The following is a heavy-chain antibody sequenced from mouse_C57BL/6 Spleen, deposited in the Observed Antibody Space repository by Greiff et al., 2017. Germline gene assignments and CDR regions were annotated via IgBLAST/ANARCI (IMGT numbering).Heavy chain of an antibody. D-gene: IGHD2-2*01. CDR3: ASGLPNYAMDY. Sequence: EVQLVESGPVLVKPGASVKMSCKASGYTFTDYYMNWVKQSPGKGLEWIGVINPYNGGTSYNQKFKGKATLTGDKSSSTAYMELNSLTSEDSAVYYCASGLPNYAMDYWGQGTSVTVSS. CDR1: GYTFTDYY. CDR2: INPYNGGT. V-gene: IGHV1-19*01. J-gene: IGHJ4*01.